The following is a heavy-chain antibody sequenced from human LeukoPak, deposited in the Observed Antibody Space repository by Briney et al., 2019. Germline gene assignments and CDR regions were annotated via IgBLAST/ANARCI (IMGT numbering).Heavy chain of an antibody. V-gene: IGHV4-4*07. CDR3: ARGSREMATIFDR. CDR1: GGSIDSYY. J-gene: IGHJ4*02. Sequence: SETLSLTCSVSGGSIDSYYWHWIRQPAGKGLEWIGRIYTNGNNNYNPSLKSRVTMSVDTSKSQVSLQLSSVTAADTAVYYCARGSREMATIFDRWGQGTLVTVSS. D-gene: IGHD5-24*01. CDR2: IYTNGNN.